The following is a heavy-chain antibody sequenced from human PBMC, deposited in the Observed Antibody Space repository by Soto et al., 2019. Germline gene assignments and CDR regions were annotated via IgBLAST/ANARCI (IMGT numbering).Heavy chain of an antibody. D-gene: IGHD2-8*02. V-gene: IGHV1-18*04. J-gene: IGHJ4*02. Sequence: ASVKVSCKASGYTFINYGISWVRQAPGQGLEWLGWINTYSGRTNYAQEFQGRVSMTTEKSTSTVYMELRSLRSGDTALYYCARDYTGRGYFDHRGEGRLV. CDR1: GYTFINYG. CDR2: INTYSGRT. CDR3: ARDYTGRGYFDH.